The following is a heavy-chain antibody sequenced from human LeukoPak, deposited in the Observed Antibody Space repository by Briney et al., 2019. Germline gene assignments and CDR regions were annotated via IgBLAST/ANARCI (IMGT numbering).Heavy chain of an antibody. CDR3: ARDTMVRGVN. CDR2: IIPIFGTA. CDR1: GGTFSSYA. Sequence: AASVKVSCKASGGTFSSYAISWVRQAPGQGLEWMGGIIPIFGTANYAQKFQGRVTNTADESTSTAYMELSSLRSEDTAVYYCARDTMVRGVNWGQGTLVTVSS. V-gene: IGHV1-69*13. J-gene: IGHJ4*02. D-gene: IGHD3-10*01.